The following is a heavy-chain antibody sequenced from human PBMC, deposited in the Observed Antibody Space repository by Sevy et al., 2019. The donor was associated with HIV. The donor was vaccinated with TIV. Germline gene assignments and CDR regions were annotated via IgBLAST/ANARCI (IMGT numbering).Heavy chain of an antibody. V-gene: IGHV3-33*01. J-gene: IGHJ6*02. Sequence: GGSLRLSCAASGFTFSSYGMHWVRQAPGKGLEWVAVIWYDGSNKYYADSVEGRFTISRDNSKNTLYLQMNSLRAEDTAVYYCARDFLDSSGYYYSYYYYYYGMDVWGQGTTVTVSS. CDR2: IWYDGSNK. CDR1: GFTFSSYG. CDR3: ARDFLDSSGYYYSYYYYYYGMDV. D-gene: IGHD3-22*01.